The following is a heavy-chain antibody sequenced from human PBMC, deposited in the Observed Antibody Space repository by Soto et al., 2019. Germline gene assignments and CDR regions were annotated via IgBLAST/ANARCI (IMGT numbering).Heavy chain of an antibody. V-gene: IGHV3-21*01. D-gene: IGHD2-21*02. Sequence: EVQLLESGGGLVKPGGSLRLSCAASGFTFSSYSMNWVRQAPGKGLEWVSSISSSSSYIYYADSVKGRFTISRDNAKNSLYLQMNSLRAEDTAVYYCARAPWGGDSYGMDVWGQGTTVTVSS. CDR1: GFTFSSYS. CDR3: ARAPWGGDSYGMDV. J-gene: IGHJ6*02. CDR2: ISSSSSYI.